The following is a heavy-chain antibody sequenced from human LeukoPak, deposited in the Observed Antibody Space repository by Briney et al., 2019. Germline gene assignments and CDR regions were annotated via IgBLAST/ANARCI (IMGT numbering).Heavy chain of an antibody. J-gene: IGHJ4*02. CDR3: AKFGSIAARLTCFDY. V-gene: IGHV3-23*01. D-gene: IGHD6-6*01. CDR2: VSGSGGST. CDR1: GFTLTSYA. Sequence: PGRSLRLSCAPAGFTLTSYAMSSGRQAPGKGLEWVSAVSGSGGSTYYADSVKGRFTISRDNSKNTLYLQMNSLRAEDTAVYYCAKFGSIAARLTCFDYWGQGTLVTVSS.